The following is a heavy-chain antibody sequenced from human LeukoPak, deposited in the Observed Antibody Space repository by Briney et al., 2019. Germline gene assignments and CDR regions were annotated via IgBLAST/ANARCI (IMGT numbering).Heavy chain of an antibody. CDR1: GYTFTGYY. CDR2: IKPNSGGT. D-gene: IGHD6-6*01. J-gene: IGHJ5*02. CDR3: ARLRYSSSSNWFDP. V-gene: IGHV1-2*02. Sequence: GASVTVSCTASGYTFTGYYMHWVRQAPGQGLEWMGGIKPNSGGTNYAQTFQGRVTMTRDTSISTAYMELSRLRSDDTAVYYCARLRYSSSSNWFDPWGQGTLVTVSS.